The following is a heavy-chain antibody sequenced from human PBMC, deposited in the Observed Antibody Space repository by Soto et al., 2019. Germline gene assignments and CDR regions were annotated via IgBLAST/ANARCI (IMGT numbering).Heavy chain of an antibody. Sequence: QVQLVQSGAEVKKPGSSVKVSCKASGCTFSSYAISWVRQAPGQGLEWMGGIIPIFGTANYAKKFQGRVTITADESTSTGYMELRSLRSEDTGVYYCARQTRYSSSWYSPIEGMDVWGQGTTVTVSS. D-gene: IGHD6-13*01. CDR3: ARQTRYSSSWYSPIEGMDV. V-gene: IGHV1-69*12. CDR1: GCTFSSYA. J-gene: IGHJ6*02. CDR2: IIPIFGTA.